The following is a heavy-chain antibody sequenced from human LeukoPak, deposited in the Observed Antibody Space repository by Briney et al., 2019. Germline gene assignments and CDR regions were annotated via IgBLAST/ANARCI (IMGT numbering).Heavy chain of an antibody. V-gene: IGHV1-46*01. CDR1: GYTFTSYY. J-gene: IGHJ6*03. CDR3: AREKKGATIYYYYMDV. D-gene: IGHD5-12*01. CDR2: INPSGGST. Sequence: GASVKVSCKASGYTFTSYYMHWVRQAPGQGLEWMGIINPSGGSTSYAQKFQGRVTMTRDMSTSTVYMELSSLRSDDTAVYYCAREKKGATIYYYYMDVWGKGTTVTVSS.